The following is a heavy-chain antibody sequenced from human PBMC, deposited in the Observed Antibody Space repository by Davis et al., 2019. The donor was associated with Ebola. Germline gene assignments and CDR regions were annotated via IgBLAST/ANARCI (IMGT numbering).Heavy chain of an antibody. V-gene: IGHV3-74*01. CDR1: GFTFSSYA. CDR3: ARGAKDSSGYHYANDY. D-gene: IGHD3-22*01. CDR2: INTVGSTT. Sequence: GESLKISCAASGFTFSSYAMSWVRQAPGKGLVLVSRINTVGSTTNYADSVNGRFTISRDNAKNTLYLQMNSLRAEDTAVYYCARGAKDSSGYHYANDYWGQGTMVTVSS. J-gene: IGHJ4*02.